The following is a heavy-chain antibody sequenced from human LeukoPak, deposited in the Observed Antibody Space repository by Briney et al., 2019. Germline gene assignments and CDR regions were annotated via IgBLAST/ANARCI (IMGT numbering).Heavy chain of an antibody. D-gene: IGHD6-13*01. J-gene: IGHJ1*01. Sequence: GGSLRLSCAASGFTFSSYGMHWVRQAPGKGLEWVAFIRYDGSNKYYADSVKGRFTISRDNSKNTLYLQMNSLRAEDTAVYYCARESATLIAAAATLVEYFQHWGQGTLVTVSS. V-gene: IGHV3-30*02. CDR3: ARESATLIAAAATLVEYFQH. CDR1: GFTFSSYG. CDR2: IRYDGSNK.